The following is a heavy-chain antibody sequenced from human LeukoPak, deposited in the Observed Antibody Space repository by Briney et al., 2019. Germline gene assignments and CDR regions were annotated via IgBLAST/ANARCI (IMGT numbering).Heavy chain of an antibody. CDR3: AKDAERGFDYSNSLNY. J-gene: IGHJ4*02. D-gene: IGHD4-11*01. CDR1: GFTFSHYG. V-gene: IGHV3-33*06. Sequence: PGRSLRLSCEASGFTFSHYGMHWVRQAPGAGPEWVAVIWSDASNTYYADSVKGRFTISRDNSRNTLYLQMSSLRAEDTAVYYCAKDAERGFDYSNSLNYWGQGTLVTVSS. CDR2: IWSDASNT.